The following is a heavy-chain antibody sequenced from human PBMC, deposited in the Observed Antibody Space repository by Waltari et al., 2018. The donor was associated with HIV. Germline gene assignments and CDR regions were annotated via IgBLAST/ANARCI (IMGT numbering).Heavy chain of an antibody. Sequence: EVQLVESGGGLVQPGGSLRLSCAASGFIFSNYAMNWVRQTPGKGLEWVSGITGSVGSTGYADSVKGRFTISRDNSKNTLYLQMNSLRAEDTAIYYCAKTLQMVRGLIYYGMDVWGQGTTVTVSS. D-gene: IGHD3-10*01. V-gene: IGHV3-23*04. CDR2: ITGSVGST. CDR1: GFIFSNYA. J-gene: IGHJ6*02. CDR3: AKTLQMVRGLIYYGMDV.